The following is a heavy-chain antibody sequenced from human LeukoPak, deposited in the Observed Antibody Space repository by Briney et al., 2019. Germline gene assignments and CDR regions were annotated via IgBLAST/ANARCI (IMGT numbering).Heavy chain of an antibody. V-gene: IGHV1-18*01. Sequence: ASVKVSCKASGYTFTSYGISWVRQAPGQGLEWMGWISAYNGNTNYAQKLQGRVTMTTDTSTSTAYMELRSLRSDDTAVYYCASTYGDYVGNWFDPWGQGILVTVSS. J-gene: IGHJ5*02. CDR3: ASTYGDYVGNWFDP. CDR1: GYTFTSYG. CDR2: ISAYNGNT. D-gene: IGHD4-17*01.